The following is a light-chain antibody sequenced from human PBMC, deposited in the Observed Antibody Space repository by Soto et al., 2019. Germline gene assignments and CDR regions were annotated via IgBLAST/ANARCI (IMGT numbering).Light chain of an antibody. CDR3: QQSFTTPRT. V-gene: IGKV1-39*01. CDR1: EDINLF. J-gene: IGKJ1*01. CDR2: AAS. Sequence: IQLTQSTSSLSASVGDTVTIVCRASEDINLFLNWYQQQHGKAPQXMIYAASHLQRGVPSRFSVSGSETYVTLTISSLQPEDGATYYGQQSFTTPRTFGQGTKVDIK.